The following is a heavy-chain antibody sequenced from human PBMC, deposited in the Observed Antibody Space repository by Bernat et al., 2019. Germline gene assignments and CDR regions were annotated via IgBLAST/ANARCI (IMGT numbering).Heavy chain of an antibody. J-gene: IGHJ4*02. CDR1: GFSFSTYA. CDR3: VKELVPTGTSIFGDY. CDR2: ISSNGGST. Sequence: EVQLVESGGGLVQPGGSLRLSCSASGFSFSTYAIHWVRQAPGKGLEDVSSISSNGGSTYYADSVKGRFTISRDNSKNTVYLQMRSLRAEDTAVYYCVKELVPTGTSIFGDYWGQGTLVTVSS. V-gene: IGHV3-64D*06. D-gene: IGHD1-7*01.